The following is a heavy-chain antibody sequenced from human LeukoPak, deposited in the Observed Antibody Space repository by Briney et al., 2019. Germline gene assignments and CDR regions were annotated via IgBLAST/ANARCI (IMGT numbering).Heavy chain of an antibody. CDR2: INPNSGGT. D-gene: IGHD2-15*01. J-gene: IGHJ4*02. CDR1: GYTFTGYY. V-gene: IGHV1-2*02. Sequence: GASVKVSCKASGYTFTGYYMHWVRQAPGQGLEWMGWINPNSGGTNYAQKFQGRVTMTRDTSISTAYMELSSLRSEDTAVYYCASYCSGGSCGFDYWGQGTLVTVSS. CDR3: ASYCSGGSCGFDY.